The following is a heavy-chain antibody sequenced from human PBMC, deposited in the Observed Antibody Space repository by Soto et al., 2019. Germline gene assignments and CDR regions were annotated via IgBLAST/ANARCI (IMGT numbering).Heavy chain of an antibody. D-gene: IGHD6-19*01. V-gene: IGHV4-39*07. CDR1: GGSISSRDSY. CDR3: ERGRYSTGWYVVEY. CDR2: FHYSGST. J-gene: IGHJ4*02. Sequence: SETLCLTCTVSGGSISSRDSYWGWIRQPPGKGLEWLGSFHYSGSTYYNPSLKSRVTISVDTSKNQLSLRVTSVTAADTAVYYCERGRYSTGWYVVEYWGQGTLVTVSS.